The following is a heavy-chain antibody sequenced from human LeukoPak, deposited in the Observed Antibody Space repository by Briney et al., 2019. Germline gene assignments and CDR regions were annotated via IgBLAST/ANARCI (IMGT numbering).Heavy chain of an antibody. Sequence: SETLSLTCTVSGGSISSYYWSWLRQSPGKGLEWIGHIYFSGRTTYNPSLGSRLTISADTSTSQLSLKLSSVTAADTAVYYCARHKPTGSYPLELWGQGTLVTDSS. V-gene: IGHV4-59*08. D-gene: IGHD3-10*01. J-gene: IGHJ4*02. CDR3: ARHKPTGSYPLEL. CDR1: GGSISSYY. CDR2: IYFSGRT.